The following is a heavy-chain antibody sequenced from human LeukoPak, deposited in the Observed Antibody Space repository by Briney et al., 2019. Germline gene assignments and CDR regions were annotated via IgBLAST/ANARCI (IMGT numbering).Heavy chain of an antibody. D-gene: IGHD3-9*01. J-gene: IGHJ5*02. V-gene: IGHV3-48*04. CDR2: ISSSSTTI. Sequence: GGSLRLSCVASGFTFSSYSMNWVRQAPGKGLEWVSYISSSSTTIYADSVKGRFTISRDNAKNSLYLQMNSLRAEDTAVYYCARDFSDYDILTGYYVEWFDPWGQGTLVTVSS. CDR1: GFTFSSYS. CDR3: ARDFSDYDILTGYYVEWFDP.